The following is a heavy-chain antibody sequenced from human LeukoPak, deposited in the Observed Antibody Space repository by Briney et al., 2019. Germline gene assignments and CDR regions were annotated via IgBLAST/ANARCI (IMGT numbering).Heavy chain of an antibody. CDR2: IYTSGST. V-gene: IGHV4-61*02. J-gene: IGHJ4*02. CDR1: GGSISSGGYY. Sequence: PSQTLFLTYTVSGGSISSGGYYWSWIRQPPGKGLEWIGRIYTSGSTNYNPSLKSRVTISVDTSKNQFSLKLSSVTAADTAVYYCARTLSYQLLGFDYWGQGTLVTVSS. D-gene: IGHD2-2*01. CDR3: ARTLSYQLLGFDY.